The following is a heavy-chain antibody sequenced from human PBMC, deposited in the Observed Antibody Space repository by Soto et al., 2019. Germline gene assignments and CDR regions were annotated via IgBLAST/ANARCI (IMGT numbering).Heavy chain of an antibody. V-gene: IGHV3-33*01. CDR1: QFTFSSYV. D-gene: IGHD6-19*01. CDR2: IWYDGSNK. CDR3: ARGGLIAVAGSAFDS. Sequence: GGSLRLSCAASQFTFSSYVMHWVRQSPGKGLEWVAVIWYDGSNKYYADSVKGRFTISRDNSKNMLFLQMNSLRAEDTAVYYCARGGLIAVAGSAFDSWGQGTPVTVSS. J-gene: IGHJ4*02.